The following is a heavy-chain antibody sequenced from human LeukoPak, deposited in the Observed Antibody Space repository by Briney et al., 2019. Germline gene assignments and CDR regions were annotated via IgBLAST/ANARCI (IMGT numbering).Heavy chain of an antibody. CDR2: ISLAGQT. J-gene: IGHJ4*02. CDR3: SRESGPFCPFGY. CDR1: GGFISGTNW. V-gene: IGHV4/OR15-8*02. D-gene: IGHD1-26*01. Sequence: SETLSLTCGVSGGFISGTNWWSWVRQPPGQGLEWIGEISLAGQTNFNPSLNGRVTMSLDKSSNQLSLHLTSVTAAGTATYFCSRESGPFCPFGYWGQGTLVIVSS.